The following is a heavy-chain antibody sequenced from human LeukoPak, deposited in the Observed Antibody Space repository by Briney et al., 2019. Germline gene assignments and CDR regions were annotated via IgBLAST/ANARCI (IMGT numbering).Heavy chain of an antibody. CDR3: AKTGGDGYNWPYYFDY. CDR1: GFTFDDYA. J-gene: IGHJ4*02. CDR2: ISWNSGSI. V-gene: IGHV3-9*01. D-gene: IGHD5-24*01. Sequence: GGSLRLSWAASGFTFDDYAMHWVRQAPGKSLEWVSGISWNSGSIGYADSVKGRFTISRDNAKNSLYLQMNSLRAEDTALYYCAKTGGDGYNWPYYFDYWGQGTLVTVSS.